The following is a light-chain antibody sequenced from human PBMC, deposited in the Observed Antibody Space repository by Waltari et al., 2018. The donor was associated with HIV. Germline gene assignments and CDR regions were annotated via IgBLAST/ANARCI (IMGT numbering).Light chain of an antibody. Sequence: QSVLTQPPSVSATPGQRVPISCSGSGSNVGRTAVHRYQQLPGTAPRLVIYDNNQRPSGVPARFSGSTSGTSASLAISGLQSEDEADYYCAAWDDSLNGRVFGGGTKLTVL. CDR2: DNN. V-gene: IGLV1-44*01. J-gene: IGLJ3*02. CDR3: AAWDDSLNGRV. CDR1: GSNVGRTA.